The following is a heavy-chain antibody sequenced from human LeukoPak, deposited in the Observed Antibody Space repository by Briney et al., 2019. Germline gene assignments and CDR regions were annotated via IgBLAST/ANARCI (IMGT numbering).Heavy chain of an antibody. CDR2: ITSGGDYI. J-gene: IGHJ4*02. D-gene: IGHD3-9*01. CDR1: EFTFNSYA. CDR3: ARGHYDVLAASYKWTPDY. Sequence: GGSLRLSCVDSEFTFNSYAMHWVRQAPGKGLEWVSSITSGGDYIYYADSVKGRFTTSRDNAKNSLSLQLNSLRVEDTAVYYCARGHYDVLAASYKWTPDYWGQGTLVTVPS. V-gene: IGHV3-21*01.